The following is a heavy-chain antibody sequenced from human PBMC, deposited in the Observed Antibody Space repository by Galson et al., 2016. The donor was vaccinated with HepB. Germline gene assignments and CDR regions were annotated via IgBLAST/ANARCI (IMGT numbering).Heavy chain of an antibody. CDR1: GYSIRNGYY. D-gene: IGHD3-22*01. V-gene: IGHV4-38-2*02. CDR2: IYHSGSN. CDR3: SRVAYYYDSSDNAFDF. J-gene: IGHJ3*01. Sequence: ETLSLTCTVSGYSIRNGYYWGWIRQPPGKGLEWIGSIYHSGSNYYNPSLNSRVTISMDTSKNKFPLKLSPVTAADKAVYYCSRVAYYYDSSDNAFDFWGRGTMVTVSS.